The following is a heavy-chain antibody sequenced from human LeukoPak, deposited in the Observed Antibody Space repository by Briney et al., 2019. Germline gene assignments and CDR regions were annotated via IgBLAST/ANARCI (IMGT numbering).Heavy chain of an antibody. CDR1: GYSISSGYY. Sequence: SETLSLTCTVSGYSISSGYYWGWIRQPPGKGLEWIGSIYHSGSTYYNPSLKSRVTISVDTSKNQFSLKLSSVTAADTAVYYCARGSSQLFFDYWGQGTLVTVSS. V-gene: IGHV4-38-2*02. CDR2: IYHSGST. J-gene: IGHJ4*02. CDR3: ARGSSQLFFDY. D-gene: IGHD3-10*01.